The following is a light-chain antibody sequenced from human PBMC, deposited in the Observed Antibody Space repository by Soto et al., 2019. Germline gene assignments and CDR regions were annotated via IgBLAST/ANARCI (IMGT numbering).Light chain of an antibody. CDR3: QVWDTSPDHVI. CDR2: DDS. J-gene: IGLJ2*01. V-gene: IGLV3-21*02. CDR1: DIEGRV. Sequence: SYELTQAPSMSVAPGQTAPITCGGNDIEGRVVHWYQQEPGQAPVLVVFDDSVRPSGIPERFSGASSGNTATLTITRVEAGDEADYYCQVWDTSPDHVIFGGGTKVTVL.